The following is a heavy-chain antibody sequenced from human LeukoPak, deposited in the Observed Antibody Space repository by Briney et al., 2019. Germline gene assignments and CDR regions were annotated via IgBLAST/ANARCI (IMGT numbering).Heavy chain of an antibody. V-gene: IGHV1-18*01. CDR3: AREAKGYYYGSGSYSPYTY. CDR2: ISAYNGNT. D-gene: IGHD3-10*01. CDR1: GYTFTSYG. Sequence: ASVKVSCKASGYTFTSYGISWVRQAPGQGLEWMGWISAYNGNTNYAQKLQGRVTMTTDTSTSTAYMELRSLRSDDTAVYYCAREAKGYYYGSGSYSPYTYWGQGTLVTVSS. J-gene: IGHJ4*02.